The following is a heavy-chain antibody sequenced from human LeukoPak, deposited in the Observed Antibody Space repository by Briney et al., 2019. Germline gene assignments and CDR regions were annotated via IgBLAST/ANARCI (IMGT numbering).Heavy chain of an antibody. CDR1: GYTFTSYG. CDR3: ASFAASGPFGFEP. D-gene: IGHD6-25*01. V-gene: IGHV1-18*01. J-gene: IGHJ5*02. Sequence: ASVKVSCKASGYTFTSYGISWVRQAPRQGLEWMGWISAYNGDTNYAQKLQGRVTMTTDTSTSTAYMELRSLRSDDTAVYYCASFAASGPFGFEPWGQGTLVTVSS. CDR2: ISAYNGDT.